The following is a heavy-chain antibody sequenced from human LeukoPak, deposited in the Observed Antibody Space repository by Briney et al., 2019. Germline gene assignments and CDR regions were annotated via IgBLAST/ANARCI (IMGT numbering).Heavy chain of an antibody. CDR2: IRSDWTST. D-gene: IGHD2-21*02. V-gene: IGHV3-74*01. J-gene: IGHJ1*01. CDR3: ARGGDPVKYYAEYFQY. Sequence: QAGGSQRLSCAASGFTFSNYWMHWVREGQGKGLVWVSRIRSDWTSTSYADSVKGRFIISRDNAKNPLYLQMSSLRAQDTAVYYCARGGDPVKYYAEYFQYWGQGNLVTVSS. CDR1: GFTFSNYW.